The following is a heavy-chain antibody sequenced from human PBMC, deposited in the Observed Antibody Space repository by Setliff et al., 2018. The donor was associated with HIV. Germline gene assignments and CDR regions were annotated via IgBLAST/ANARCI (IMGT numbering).Heavy chain of an antibody. CDR3: ARLPPYCGGYCFNFDY. CDR2: VNRTGST. Sequence: PSETLSLTCAVYGGSFNGYYWSWIRQPPGKALEWIGEVNRTGSTNYNPSLKSRVTISIDTSKNQFSLKLRSVTAADTAVYYCARLPPYCGGYCFNFDYWGQGKLVTVSS. D-gene: IGHD2-21*02. V-gene: IGHV4-34*01. CDR1: GGSFNGYY. J-gene: IGHJ4*02.